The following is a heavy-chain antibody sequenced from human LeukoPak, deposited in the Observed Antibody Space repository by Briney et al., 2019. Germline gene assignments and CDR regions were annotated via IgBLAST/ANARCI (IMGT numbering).Heavy chain of an antibody. Sequence: SETLSLTCTVSGGSISSYYWSWIRQPPGKGLEWIGYIYYSGSTNYNPSLKSRVTISVDTSKNQFSLKLSSVTAADTAVYYCARLRFVGSNWYASSGVVNWFDPWAREPWSPSPQ. V-gene: IGHV4-59*08. CDR3: ARLRFVGSNWYASSGVVNWFDP. J-gene: IGHJ5*02. CDR2: IYYSGST. CDR1: GGSISSYY. D-gene: IGHD6-13*01.